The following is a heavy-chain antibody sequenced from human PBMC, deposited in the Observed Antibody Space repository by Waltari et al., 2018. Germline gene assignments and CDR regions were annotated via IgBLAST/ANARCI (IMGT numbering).Heavy chain of an antibody. D-gene: IGHD5-12*01. Sequence: QLQLLASWGGDVNPGRYMRQSCAAAGFTSHNFGIHWVRQAPGKGLEWVAVISYDGSNTNYGDSVKGRFTISRDNSNNTLYLQMSSLRVEDTAIYYCARAFVDLATIESYGGDYWGQGTLVTVSS. CDR3: ARAFVDLATIESYGGDY. CDR2: ISYDGSNT. CDR1: GFTSHNFG. V-gene: IGHV3-30*03. J-gene: IGHJ4*02.